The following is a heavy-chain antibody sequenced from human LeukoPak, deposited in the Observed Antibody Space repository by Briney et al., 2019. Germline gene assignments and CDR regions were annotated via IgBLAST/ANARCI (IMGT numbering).Heavy chain of an antibody. CDR3: AKMLWSGGSNLFDY. Sequence: GGSLRLSCAASGFTFSSYALSWVRQAPGKGLQWVSGISGSGDNTYYADSVKGRFTISRDNAKNTLYLQMNSLRAEDTAVYYCAKMLWSGGSNLFDYWGQGTLVTISS. D-gene: IGHD3-3*01. CDR1: GFTFSSYA. V-gene: IGHV3-23*01. J-gene: IGHJ4*02. CDR2: ISGSGDNT.